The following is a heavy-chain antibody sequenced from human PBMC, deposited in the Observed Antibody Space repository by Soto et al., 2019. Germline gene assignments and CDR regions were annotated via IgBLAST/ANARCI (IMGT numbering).Heavy chain of an antibody. Sequence: ASVKVSCKASGYTFTSYGISWVRQAPGQGLEWMGWISAYNGNTNYAQKLQGRVTMTTDTSTSTAYMELRSLRSDDTAVYYCARDRRINLIVVVKMDDAFDIWGQGTMVTVSS. V-gene: IGHV1-18*04. D-gene: IGHD3-22*01. CDR2: ISAYNGNT. CDR1: GYTFTSYG. J-gene: IGHJ3*02. CDR3: ARDRRINLIVVVKMDDAFDI.